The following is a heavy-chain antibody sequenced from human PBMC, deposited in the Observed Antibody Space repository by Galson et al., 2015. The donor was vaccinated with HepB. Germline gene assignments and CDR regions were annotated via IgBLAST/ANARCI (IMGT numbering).Heavy chain of an antibody. D-gene: IGHD4-23*01. V-gene: IGHV3-15*01. CDR3: TTETVAYGGFDY. CDR1: GFTFSNAW. J-gene: IGHJ4*02. CDR2: IKSKTDGGTT. Sequence: SLRLSCAASGFTFSNAWMSWVRQAPGKGLEWVGRIKSKTDGGTTDYAAPVKDRFTISRDDSKNTLYLQMNSLKTEDTAVYYCTTETVAYGGFDYWGQGTLVTVSS.